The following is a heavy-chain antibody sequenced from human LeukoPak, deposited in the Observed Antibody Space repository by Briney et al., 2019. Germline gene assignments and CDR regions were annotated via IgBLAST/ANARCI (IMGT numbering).Heavy chain of an antibody. CDR1: GFTFSSYS. V-gene: IGHV3-48*01. Sequence: PGGSLRLSCAASGFTFSSYSMNWVRQAPGKGLEWVSYISSSSSTIYYADSVKGRFTISRDNAKNSLYLQMNSLRAEDTAVYYCARDFPENYHYYMDVWGKGTTVTVSS. CDR3: ARDFPENYHYYMDV. CDR2: ISSSSSTI. J-gene: IGHJ6*03.